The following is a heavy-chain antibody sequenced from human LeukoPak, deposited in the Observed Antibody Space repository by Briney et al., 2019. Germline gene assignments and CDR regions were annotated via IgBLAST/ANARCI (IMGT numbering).Heavy chain of an antibody. Sequence: PGGSLRLSCAASGFTFSSYEMNWVRQAPGKGLEWVSYISSSGRTIYYADSVKGRFTISRDNAKNSLYLQMNSLRAEDTAVYYCARDSYSHSTYYYYGMDVWGQGTTVTVSS. CDR3: ARDSYSHSTYYYYGMDV. J-gene: IGHJ6*02. V-gene: IGHV3-48*03. CDR1: GFTFSSYE. CDR2: ISSSGRTI. D-gene: IGHD5-18*01.